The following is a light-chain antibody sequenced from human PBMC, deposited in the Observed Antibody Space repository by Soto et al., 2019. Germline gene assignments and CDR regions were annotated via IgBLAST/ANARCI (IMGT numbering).Light chain of an antibody. CDR1: NSDVGGYSY. V-gene: IGLV2-14*01. J-gene: IGLJ2*01. CDR3: SSYTTISTVV. CDR2: DVD. Sequence: QSALTQPASISGSPGQSITISCTGTNSDVGGYSYVSWYQQYPGKAPKLMIYDVDNRPSGVSYRFSGSKSGKTASLTISGLQAEDEAVYYCSSYTTISTVVFGGGTKVTVL.